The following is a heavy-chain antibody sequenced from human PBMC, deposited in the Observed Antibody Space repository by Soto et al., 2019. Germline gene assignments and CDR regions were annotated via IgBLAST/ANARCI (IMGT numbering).Heavy chain of an antibody. CDR2: ISYDGSNK. CDR1: GFTFSSYA. Sequence: QVQLVESGGGVVQPGRSLRLSCAASGFTFSSYAMHWVRQAPGKGLEWVAVISYDGSNKYYADSVKGRFTISRDNSKNTLYLQMNSLRAEDTAVYYCARDTVSSSPREGGMDVW. J-gene: IGHJ6*01. D-gene: IGHD6-6*01. V-gene: IGHV3-30-3*01. CDR3: ARDTVSSSPREGGMDV.